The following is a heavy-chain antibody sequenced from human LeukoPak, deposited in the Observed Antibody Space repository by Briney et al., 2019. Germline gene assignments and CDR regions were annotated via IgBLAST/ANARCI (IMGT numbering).Heavy chain of an antibody. CDR1: GFTFDEYG. CDR2: TNRNGGST. CDR3: ARGYCSGGSCYDAFDI. J-gene: IGHJ3*02. V-gene: IGHV3-20*04. Sequence: PGGSLRLSCAASGFTFDEYGMSWVRQAPGKGLEWVSGTNRNGGSTGYADSVKGRFTISRDNAKNSLYLQMNSLRAEDTALYYCARGYCSGGSCYDAFDIWGQGTMVTVSS. D-gene: IGHD2-15*01.